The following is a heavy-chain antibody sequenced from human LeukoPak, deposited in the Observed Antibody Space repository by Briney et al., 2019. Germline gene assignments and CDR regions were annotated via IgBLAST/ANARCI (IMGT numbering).Heavy chain of an antibody. Sequence: PSETLSLTCTVSGGSISSGSYYWSWIRQPAGKGLEWIGRIYTSGSTNYNPSLKSRVTISVDTSKNQFSLKLSSVTAADTAVYYCARGGWNKFDYWGQGTLVTVSS. CDR2: IYTSGST. CDR1: GGSISSGSYY. D-gene: IGHD3-22*01. J-gene: IGHJ4*02. V-gene: IGHV4-61*02. CDR3: ARGGWNKFDY.